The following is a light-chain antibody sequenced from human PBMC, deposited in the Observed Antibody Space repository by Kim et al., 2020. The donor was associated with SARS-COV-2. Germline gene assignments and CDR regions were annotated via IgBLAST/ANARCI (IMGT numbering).Light chain of an antibody. CDR2: GKN. Sequence: GNTDRITCQEDIIRAYYASWNQQKTGQAPVLVIYGKNNRPSGIPDRFSGSSSGNTASLTITGAQAEDEADYYCNSRDSSGNLFVFGTGTKVTVL. CDR1: IIRAYY. CDR3: NSRDSSGNLFV. V-gene: IGLV3-19*01. J-gene: IGLJ1*01.